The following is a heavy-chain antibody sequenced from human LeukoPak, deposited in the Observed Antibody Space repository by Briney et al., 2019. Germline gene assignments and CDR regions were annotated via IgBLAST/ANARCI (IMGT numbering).Heavy chain of an antibody. V-gene: IGHV4-39*01. Sequence: PSETLSLTCTVSGGSISSSSYYWGWIRQPPGKGLEWIGSIYYSGSTYYNPSLKSRVTISVDTSKNQFSLKLSSVTAADTAVYYCARGHRRCSSTSCLYYYYGMDVWGQGTTVTVSS. CDR2: IYYSGST. J-gene: IGHJ6*02. CDR1: GGSISSSSYY. CDR3: ARGHRRCSSTSCLYYYYGMDV. D-gene: IGHD2-2*01.